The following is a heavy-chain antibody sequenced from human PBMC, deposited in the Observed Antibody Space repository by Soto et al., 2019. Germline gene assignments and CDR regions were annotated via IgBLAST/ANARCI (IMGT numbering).Heavy chain of an antibody. CDR2: INSDGSST. V-gene: IGHV3-74*01. J-gene: IGHJ6*02. Sequence: PGGSLRLSCAASGFTFSNAWMSWVRQAPGKGLVWVSWINSDGSSTSYADSVKGRFTISRDNAKNTLYLQMNSLRAEDTAVYYCAREGYCISTSCYEGRYYYYGMDGWGQGTTVTVSS. D-gene: IGHD2-2*01. CDR1: GFTFSNAW. CDR3: AREGYCISTSCYEGRYYYYGMDG.